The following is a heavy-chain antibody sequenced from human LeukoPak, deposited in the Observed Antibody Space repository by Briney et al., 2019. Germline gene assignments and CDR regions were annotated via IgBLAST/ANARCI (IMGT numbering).Heavy chain of an antibody. J-gene: IGHJ6*03. CDR3: ARAQREGSRFFYYYYMDV. Sequence: ASVKVSCKASGGTFSSYAISWVRQAPGQGLEWMGGIIPIFGTANYAQKFQGRVTITADESTSTAYMELSSLRSEDTAVYYCARAQREGSRFFYYYYMDVWGKGTTVTVSS. D-gene: IGHD6-13*01. CDR2: IIPIFGTA. CDR1: GGTFSSYA. V-gene: IGHV1-69*01.